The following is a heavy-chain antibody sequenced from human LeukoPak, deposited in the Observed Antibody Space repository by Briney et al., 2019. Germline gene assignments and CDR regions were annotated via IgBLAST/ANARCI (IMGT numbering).Heavy chain of an antibody. CDR1: GYTFTNYA. D-gene: IGHD2-2*01. Sequence: ASVKVSCKASGYTFTNYAMHWVRQAPGQRLEWMGWINVGNGNTKYSQKFQGRVTITRDTSASTAYMELSSLRSEDTAVYYCASPYPYCSSTSCYQDYYYYGMDVWGQGTTVTVSS. CDR3: ASPYPYCSSTSCYQDYYYYGMDV. CDR2: INVGNGNT. V-gene: IGHV1-3*01. J-gene: IGHJ6*02.